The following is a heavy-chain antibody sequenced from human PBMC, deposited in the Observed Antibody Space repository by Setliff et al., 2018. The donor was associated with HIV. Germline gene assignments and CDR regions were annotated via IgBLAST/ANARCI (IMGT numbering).Heavy chain of an antibody. Sequence: SETLSLTCTVSGGSINPYYWIWIRQPPGKRLEWIGFIYYTGSTHYNPSLKSRVSMSLDTSKNQFSLKLSSVTATDTAVYYCARSPAAEGFWGQGTLVTV. J-gene: IGHJ4*02. CDR3: ARSPAAEGF. V-gene: IGHV4-59*08. D-gene: IGHD6-13*01. CDR1: GGSINPYY. CDR2: IYYTGST.